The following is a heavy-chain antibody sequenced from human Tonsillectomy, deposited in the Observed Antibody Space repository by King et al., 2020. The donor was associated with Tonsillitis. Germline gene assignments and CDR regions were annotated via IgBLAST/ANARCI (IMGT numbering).Heavy chain of an antibody. V-gene: IGHV3-23*04. J-gene: IGHJ4*02. Sequence: DVQLVESGGGLVQPGGSLRLSCAASGFTFSSYAMSWVRQAPGKGLEWVSAISGSGGSTYYADSVKGRFTISRDNSKNTLYLQMNSLRAEDTAVYYCAKDVRVGGYYGSGSYADYWGQGPLVTVSS. CDR1: GFTFSSYA. CDR3: AKDVRVGGYYGSGSYADY. CDR2: ISGSGGST. D-gene: IGHD3-10*01.